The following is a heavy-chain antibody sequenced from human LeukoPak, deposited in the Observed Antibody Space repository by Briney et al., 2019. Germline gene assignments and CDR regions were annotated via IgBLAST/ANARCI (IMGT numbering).Heavy chain of an antibody. Sequence: GGSLRLSCAASGFTFSSNYMTWVRQAPGQGLEWVSVIYFGGTTYYADSVKGRFTISRDNSKNTVYLQMKSLRVEDTAVYYCARVRFGYGMGASGFEDWGQGTLVTVSS. V-gene: IGHV3-53*01. CDR3: ARVRFGYGMGASGFED. CDR1: GFTFSSNY. CDR2: IYFGGTT. J-gene: IGHJ4*02. D-gene: IGHD3-10*01.